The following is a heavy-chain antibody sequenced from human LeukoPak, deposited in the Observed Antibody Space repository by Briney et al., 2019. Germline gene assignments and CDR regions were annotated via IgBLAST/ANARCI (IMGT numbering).Heavy chain of an antibody. CDR3: ARGVVPAAMFDY. CDR1: VYAFTSYD. D-gene: IGHD2-2*01. Sequence: ASVTLSCNASVYAFTSYDVNWERQATGQGLEWMGWMSPNSDNTGYAQQFQGRVTMTRNTYISTAYMELSSLRSEDTAVYYCARGVVPAAMFDYWGQGTLVTVSS. CDR2: MSPNSDNT. V-gene: IGHV1-8*01. J-gene: IGHJ4*02.